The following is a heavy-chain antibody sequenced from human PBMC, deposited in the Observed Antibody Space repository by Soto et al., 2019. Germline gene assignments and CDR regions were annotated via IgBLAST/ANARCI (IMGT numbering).Heavy chain of an antibody. V-gene: IGHV2-5*02. CDR2: IYWDDDK. J-gene: IGHJ6*02. CDR1: GFSLNTGGLG. D-gene: IGHD2-21*02. Sequence: QITLKESGPTLVKPTQTLTLTCTFSGFSLNTGGLGVGWIRQPPGKALEWLALIYWDDDKRYSPSLKSRLTITQDTSKTHVVLTIANMDPVDTATYYCAHSRCGGDCLHSQSSHYPYGMDVWGQGTTVTVSS. CDR3: AHSRCGGDCLHSQSSHYPYGMDV.